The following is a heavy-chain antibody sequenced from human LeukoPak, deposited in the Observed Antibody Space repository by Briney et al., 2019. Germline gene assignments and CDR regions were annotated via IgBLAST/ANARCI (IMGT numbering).Heavy chain of an antibody. CDR1: GFTFSSYG. Sequence: GRSLRLSCAASGFTFSSYGMHWVRQAPGKGLGWMAVMWYDGSNKYYADSVKGRFTISRDNSKNTLYLQMNSLRAEDTAVYYCARDRGPGYSYGVLDYWDQGTLVTVSS. J-gene: IGHJ4*02. CDR2: MWYDGSNK. V-gene: IGHV3-33*01. D-gene: IGHD5-18*01. CDR3: ARDRGPGYSYGVLDY.